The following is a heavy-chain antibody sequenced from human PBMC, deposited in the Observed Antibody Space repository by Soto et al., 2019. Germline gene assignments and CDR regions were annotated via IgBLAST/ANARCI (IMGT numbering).Heavy chain of an antibody. CDR3: ASRINDYGDYVYFQH. J-gene: IGHJ1*01. V-gene: IGHV4-34*01. Sequence: PSETLFLTCAGFGGAFIGYFWGWIRQPPGKGLEWVGEINHSGSTNYNPSLKSRVTISVDTSKTQFPLKLSSVTAADTAVYYCASRINDYGDYVYFQHWGQGTLVTVSS. CDR1: GGAFIGYF. CDR2: INHSGST. D-gene: IGHD4-17*01.